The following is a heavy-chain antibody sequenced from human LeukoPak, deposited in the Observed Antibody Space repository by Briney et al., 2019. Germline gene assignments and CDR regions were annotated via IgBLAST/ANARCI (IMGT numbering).Heavy chain of an antibody. V-gene: IGHV4-39*01. CDR1: DGPISSSNYY. Sequence: PSETLSLTCTVSDGPISSSNYYWGWIRQPPGRGLEWIGSIYYTGSTYYNPSLKSRVTISVDTSENQFSLKLSSVTAADTAIYHCALVAYCSGGSCRPSNYWGQGTLVTVSS. D-gene: IGHD2-15*01. CDR2: IYYTGST. J-gene: IGHJ4*02. CDR3: ALVAYCSGGSCRPSNY.